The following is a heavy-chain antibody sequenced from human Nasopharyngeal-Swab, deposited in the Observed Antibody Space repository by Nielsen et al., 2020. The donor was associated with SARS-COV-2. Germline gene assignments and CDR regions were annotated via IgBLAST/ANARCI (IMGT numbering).Heavy chain of an antibody. D-gene: IGHD2-8*01. CDR2: LSWNSGSI. CDR1: GFTFDDYA. CDR3: AKAQSISLMVYAVPFDY. Sequence: SLKISCAASGFTFDDYAMHWVRQAPGKGLEWVSGLSWNSGSIGYADSVKGRFTISRDNAKNSLYLQMNSLRAEDTALYYCAKAQSISLMVYAVPFDYWGQGTLVTVSS. J-gene: IGHJ4*02. V-gene: IGHV3-9*01.